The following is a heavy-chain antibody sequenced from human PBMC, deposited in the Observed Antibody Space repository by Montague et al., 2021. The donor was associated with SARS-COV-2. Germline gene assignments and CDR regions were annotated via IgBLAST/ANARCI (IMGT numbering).Heavy chain of an antibody. Sequence: CAISGDSVSRKSVAWNWIRQSPSRGLERLGRTYYRSKWDSDYAESVKRRLGIAPDTSKNQVSLQLNSVIPEDTAVYFCASSGITLTGLDAFDIWGQGTMVTVSS. J-gene: IGHJ3*02. CDR3: ASSGITLTGLDAFDI. CDR2: TYYRSKWDS. V-gene: IGHV6-1*01. CDR1: GDSVSRKSVA. D-gene: IGHD3-9*01.